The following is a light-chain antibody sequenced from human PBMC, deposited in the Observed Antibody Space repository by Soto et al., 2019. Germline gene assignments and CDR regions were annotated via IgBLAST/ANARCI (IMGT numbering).Light chain of an antibody. Sequence: SVLTQTASVYESAGQSIAISCTGSSSDVGIYNYVSWYQQHTVKVPKLIIYEVTSRPSGVSIRFSGSKSGNTASLTISGLQPEDEADYYCSSYTTSSTRVFGTGTKVTVL. CDR2: EVT. J-gene: IGLJ1*01. V-gene: IGLV2-14*01. CDR3: SSYTTSSTRV. CDR1: SSDVGIYNY.